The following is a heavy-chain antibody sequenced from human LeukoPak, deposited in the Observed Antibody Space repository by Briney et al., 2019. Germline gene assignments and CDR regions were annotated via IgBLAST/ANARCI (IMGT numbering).Heavy chain of an antibody. CDR2: IYWDDDK. Sequence: SAPTLVNPTQTLTLTCTSSGFSLTTSGVGVAWIRQPPGKALEWLSIIYWDDDKYYSPSLKSRHAITSDTSKNQVVLTLTNMHPVDTATYYCARRRYCSSYWYFDFWGRGTLVTASS. J-gene: IGHJ2*01. CDR3: ARRRYCSSYWYFDF. D-gene: IGHD6-6*01. CDR1: GFSLTTSGVG. V-gene: IGHV2-5*02.